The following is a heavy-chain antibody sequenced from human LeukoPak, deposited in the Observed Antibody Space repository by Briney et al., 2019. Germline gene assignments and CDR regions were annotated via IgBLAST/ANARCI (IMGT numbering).Heavy chain of an antibody. D-gene: IGHD6-13*01. CDR2: INHSGST. CDR1: GGSFSGYY. V-gene: IGHV4-34*01. J-gene: IGHJ4*02. Sequence: SETLSLTCAVYGGSFSGYYWSWIRQPPGKGLEWIGEINHSGSTNYKPSLKSRVTVSVDTSKNQFSLKLSSVTAADTAVYHCAAADPGRYFDYWGQGTLVTVSS. CDR3: AAADPGRYFDY.